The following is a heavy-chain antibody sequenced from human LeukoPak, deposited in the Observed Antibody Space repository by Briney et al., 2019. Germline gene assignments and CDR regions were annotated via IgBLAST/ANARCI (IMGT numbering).Heavy chain of an antibody. V-gene: IGHV4-30-4*01. D-gene: IGHD4-23*01. CDR3: ARTIEATVVALRAFDL. J-gene: IGHJ3*01. CDR1: GGSISSGDYY. Sequence: SETLSLTCTVSGGSISSGDYYWSWIRQPPGKGLEGIGYIHYSGSTYYNPSLKSRVTISVDTSKNQFSLKLSSVTAADTAVYYCARTIEATVVALRAFDLWGQGTMVTVSS. CDR2: IHYSGST.